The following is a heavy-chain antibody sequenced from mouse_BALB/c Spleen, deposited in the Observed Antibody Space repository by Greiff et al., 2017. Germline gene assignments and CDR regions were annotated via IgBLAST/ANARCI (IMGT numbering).Heavy chain of an antibody. D-gene: IGHD2-4*01. J-gene: IGHJ2*01. CDR2: ISSGSSTI. V-gene: IGHV5-17*02. CDR1: GFTFSSFG. Sequence: EVMLVESGGGLVQPGGSRKLSCAASGFTFSSFGMHWVRQAPEKGLEWVAYISSGSSTIYYADTVKGRFTISRDNPKNTLFLQMTSLRSEDTAMYYCARGRSMITTTGYSSDYWGQGTPLTVSS. CDR3: ARGRSMITTTGYSSDY.